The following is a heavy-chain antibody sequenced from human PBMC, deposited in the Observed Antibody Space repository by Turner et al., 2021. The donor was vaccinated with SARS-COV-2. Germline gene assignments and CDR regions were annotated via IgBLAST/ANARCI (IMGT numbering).Heavy chain of an antibody. CDR3: ARDLGTYGMDV. CDR2: IYSGGST. D-gene: IGHD6-13*01. CDR1: GLTVSSNY. V-gene: IGHV3-53*02. Sequence: EVQLVETGGGLIQPGGSLRLSCAASGLTVSSNYMNWVRQAPGKGLEWVSVIYSGGSTYYADSVKGRFTISRDNSKNTLYLQMNSLRAEDTAVYYGARDLGTYGMDVWGQGTTVTVSS. J-gene: IGHJ6*02.